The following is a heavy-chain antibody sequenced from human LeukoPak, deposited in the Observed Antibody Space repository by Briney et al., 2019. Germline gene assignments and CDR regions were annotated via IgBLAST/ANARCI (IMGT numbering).Heavy chain of an antibody. J-gene: IGHJ6*02. D-gene: IGHD5-12*01. CDR2: IIPISGTA. Sequence: ASVKVSCKASGGTFISYAISWVRQAPGQGLEWMGGIIPISGTANYAQKFQGRVTITADESTSTAYMELSSLRSEDTAVYYCAREGGIVANYYYYYGMDVWGQGTTVTVSS. CDR1: GGTFISYA. V-gene: IGHV1-69*13. CDR3: AREGGIVANYYYYYGMDV.